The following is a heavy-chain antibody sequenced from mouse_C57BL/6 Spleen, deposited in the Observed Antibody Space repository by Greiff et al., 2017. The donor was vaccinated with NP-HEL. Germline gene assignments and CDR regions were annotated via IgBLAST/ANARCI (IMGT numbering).Heavy chain of an antibody. CDR2: INPSNGGT. CDR3: ARRGYFDV. V-gene: IGHV1-53*01. J-gene: IGHJ1*03. Sequence: VPLPPSGAGLVEPGGSVKLSCKGSGYTLPRYRRHWVKRRPGQGLEWIGNINPSNGGTNYNEKFKSKATLTVDKSSSTAYMQLSSLTSEDSAVYYCARRGYFDVWGTGTTVTVSS. CDR1: GYTLPRYR.